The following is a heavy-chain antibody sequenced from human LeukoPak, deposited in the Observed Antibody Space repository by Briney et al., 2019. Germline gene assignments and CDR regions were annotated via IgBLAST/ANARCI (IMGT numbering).Heavy chain of an antibody. V-gene: IGHV4-34*01. J-gene: IGHJ4*02. D-gene: IGHD5-18*01. CDR2: INHSGST. CDR1: GGSFSGYY. CDR3: ARERGRGYSYGLFDY. Sequence: SETLSLTCAVYGGSFSGYYWSWIRQPPGKGLEWIGEINHSGSTNYNPSLKGRVTISVDTSKNQFSLKLSSVTAADTAVYYCARERGRGYSYGLFDYWGQGTLVTVSS.